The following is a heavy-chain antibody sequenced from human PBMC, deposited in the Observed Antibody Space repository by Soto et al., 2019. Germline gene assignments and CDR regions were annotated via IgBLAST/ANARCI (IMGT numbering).Heavy chain of an antibody. V-gene: IGHV4-39*01. Sequence: SETLSLTCTVSGGSISSSSYYWGWIRQPPGKGLEWIGSIYYSGSTYYNPSLKSRVTISVDTSKNQFSLKLSSVTAADTAVYYCARITIFHYYYMDVWGKGTTVTVSS. D-gene: IGHD3-3*01. CDR3: ARITIFHYYYMDV. CDR2: IYYSGST. J-gene: IGHJ6*03. CDR1: GGSISSSSYY.